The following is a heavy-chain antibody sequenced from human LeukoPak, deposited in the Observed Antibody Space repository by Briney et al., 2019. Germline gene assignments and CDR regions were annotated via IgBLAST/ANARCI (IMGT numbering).Heavy chain of an antibody. CDR3: ARHVYEGNSWFFDY. CDR1: SGSITSATTY. CDR2: IYYSGST. J-gene: IGHJ4*02. Sequence: SETLSLTCTVSSGSITSATTYSGCIRQPPGKGLGWIGTIYYSGSTYYNPSLKSRVTISVDTSRNQFSLKLSSVTAADTALYYCARHVYEGNSWFFDYWGQGTLVTVSS. D-gene: IGHD6-13*01. V-gene: IGHV4-39*01.